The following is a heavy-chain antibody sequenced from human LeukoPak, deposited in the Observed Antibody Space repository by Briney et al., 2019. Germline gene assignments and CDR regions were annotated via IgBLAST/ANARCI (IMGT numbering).Heavy chain of an antibody. Sequence: ASVKVSCKASGYTFTDYYMHWVRQAPGQGLECMGWINPNSGGTNYAQKFQGRVTMTRDTSISTAYMEASSLRSDDTAVYYCATIPYGSGIIDYWGQGTLVTVSS. CDR3: ATIPYGSGIIDY. CDR1: GYTFTDYY. J-gene: IGHJ4*02. D-gene: IGHD3-10*01. V-gene: IGHV1-2*02. CDR2: INPNSGGT.